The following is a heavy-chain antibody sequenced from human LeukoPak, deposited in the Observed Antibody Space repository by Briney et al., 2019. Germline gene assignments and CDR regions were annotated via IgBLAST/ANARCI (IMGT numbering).Heavy chain of an antibody. J-gene: IGHJ4*02. CDR3: ARVTATMVREVFDY. CDR2: IYYSGST. CDR1: GVSISSGGYY. D-gene: IGHD3-10*01. V-gene: IGHV4-31*03. Sequence: PSQTLSLTCTVSGVSISSGGYYWRWIRQHPGKGLEWIGYIYYSGSTYYNPSLKSRVTISVDPSKNQFSLKLSSVTAADTAVYYCARVTATMVREVFDYWGQGTLVTVSS.